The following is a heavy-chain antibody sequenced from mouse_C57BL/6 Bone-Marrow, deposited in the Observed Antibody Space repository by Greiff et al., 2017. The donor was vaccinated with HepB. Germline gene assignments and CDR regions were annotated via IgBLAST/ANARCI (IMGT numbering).Heavy chain of an antibody. J-gene: IGHJ2*01. D-gene: IGHD1-1*01. CDR1: GYTFTDYY. CDR3: ARKDLYYYGRGSCYFDY. V-gene: IGHV1-26*01. CDR2: INPNNGGT. Sequence: EVQLQQSGPELVKPGASVKISCKASGYTFTDYYMNWVKQSHGKSLEWIGDINPNNGGTSYNQKFKGKATLTVDKSSSTAYMELRSLTSEDSAVYYCARKDLYYYGRGSCYFDYWGQGTTLTVSS.